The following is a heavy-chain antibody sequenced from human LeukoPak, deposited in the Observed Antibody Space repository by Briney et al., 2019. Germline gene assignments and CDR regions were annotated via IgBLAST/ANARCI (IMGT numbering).Heavy chain of an antibody. CDR3: AKSNGYGLVDI. Sequence: SETLSLTCTVSGFSISGGYYWGWVRQPPGKGLEWIGSIYQSGRTNYNPSLKSPVTISVDTSKNQFSLKLSSVTAADTAVYYCAKSNGYGLVDIWGQGTMVTVSS. V-gene: IGHV4-38-2*02. CDR1: GFSISGGYY. D-gene: IGHD3-10*01. CDR2: IYQSGRT. J-gene: IGHJ3*02.